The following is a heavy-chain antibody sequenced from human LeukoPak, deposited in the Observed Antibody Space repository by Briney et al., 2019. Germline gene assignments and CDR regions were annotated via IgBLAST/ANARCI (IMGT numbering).Heavy chain of an antibody. D-gene: IGHD4-23*01. CDR2: IYYSGST. Sequence: SETLSLTCTVSGGSISSSSYSWGWIRQPPGKGLEWIGSIYYSGSTYYNPSLKSRVTISVDTSKNQFSLKLSSVTAADTAVYYCAREGATVVTPGRYFDLWGRGTLVTVSS. V-gene: IGHV4-39*07. J-gene: IGHJ2*01. CDR1: GGSISSSSYS. CDR3: AREGATVVTPGRYFDL.